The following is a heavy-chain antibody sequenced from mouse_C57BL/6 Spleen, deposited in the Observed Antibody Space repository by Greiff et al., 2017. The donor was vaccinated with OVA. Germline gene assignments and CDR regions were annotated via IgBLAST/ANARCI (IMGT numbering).Heavy chain of an antibody. CDR2: IHPNSGST. J-gene: IGHJ4*01. Sequence: VQLQQPGAELVKPGASVKLSCKASGYTFTSYWMHWVKQRPGQGLEWIGMIHPNSGSTNYNEKFKSKATLTVDNSSSTAYMQLSSLASEYSAVYYCARGSTMITTGYYYAMDYWGQGPSVTVSS. CDR3: ARGSTMITTGYYYAMDY. V-gene: IGHV1-64*01. D-gene: IGHD2-4*01. CDR1: GYTFTSYW.